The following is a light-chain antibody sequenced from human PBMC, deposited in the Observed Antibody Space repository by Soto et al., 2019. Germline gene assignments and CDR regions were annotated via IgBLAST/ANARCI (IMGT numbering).Light chain of an antibody. CDR3: QQYNNWPRT. V-gene: IGKV3-15*01. Sequence: EIVMTQSPATLSVSPGERATLSCRASQSVSSNLAWYQQKPGQAPRLLIYGASTRATVIPARFSGSGSGTGFTLTISSLQSEDFAVYYCQQYNNWPRTFGQGTKVDIK. CDR2: GAS. J-gene: IGKJ1*01. CDR1: QSVSSN.